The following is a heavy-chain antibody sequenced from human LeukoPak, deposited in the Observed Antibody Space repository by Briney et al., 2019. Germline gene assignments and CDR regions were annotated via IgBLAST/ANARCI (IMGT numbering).Heavy chain of an antibody. CDR1: GGSFSGYY. CDR2: INHSGST. D-gene: IGHD5-18*01. Sequence: AETLSLTCAVYGGSFSGYYGSWIRQPPGKGLEWIGEINHSGSTNYNPSLKSRVTISVDTSKNQFSLKLSSVTAADPAVYYCARAPSGYSYGHNYWGQGTLVTVSS. V-gene: IGHV4-34*01. CDR3: ARAPSGYSYGHNY. J-gene: IGHJ4*02.